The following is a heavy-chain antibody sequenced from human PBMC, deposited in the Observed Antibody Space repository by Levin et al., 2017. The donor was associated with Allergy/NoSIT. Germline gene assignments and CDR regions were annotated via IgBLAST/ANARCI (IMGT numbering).Heavy chain of an antibody. J-gene: IGHJ4*02. CDR2: IYSTGKT. CDR3: ARDRVSPAILDF. D-gene: IGHD5/OR15-5a*01. V-gene: IGHV4-59*01. CDR1: SGSISGYY. Sequence: KASETLSLTCTVSSGSISGYYWSWLRQSPEKGLEWIGSIYSTGKTNYNPSLRSRVAMSVDSSKNVFSLRLKSVTSADTATYYCARDRVSPAILDFWGQGALVTVSS.